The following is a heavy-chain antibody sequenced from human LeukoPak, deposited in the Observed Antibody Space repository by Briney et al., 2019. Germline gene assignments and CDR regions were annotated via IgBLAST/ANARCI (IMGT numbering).Heavy chain of an antibody. CDR2: ISGSGYST. D-gene: IGHD3-10*01. Sequence: GGSLRLSCVASGFTFNNYAMTWVRQAPGKGLKWVSAISGSGYSTYYADSVKGRFTISRDNAKNSLYLQMNSLRAEDTAVYYCMSSPTYYYGSGSFRPLFDYWGQGTLVTVSS. V-gene: IGHV3-23*01. J-gene: IGHJ4*02. CDR3: MSSPTYYYGSGSFRPLFDY. CDR1: GFTFNNYA.